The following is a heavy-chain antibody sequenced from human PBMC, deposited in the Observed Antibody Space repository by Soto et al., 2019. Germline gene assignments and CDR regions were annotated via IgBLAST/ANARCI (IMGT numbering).Heavy chain of an antibody. V-gene: IGHV3-49*03. J-gene: IGHJ4*02. CDR1: GFTFGDYA. D-gene: IGHD2-2*01. CDR3: TSGTSWYQLLPSY. CDR2: IRSKAFGGTT. Sequence: PGGSLRLSCTTSGFTFGDYAITWFRQAPGKGLEWVGFIRSKAFGGTTEYAASVKGRFTTSRDDSKSIAYLQMNSLKTEDTAVYYCTSGTSWYQLLPSYRGQGTLVTVSS.